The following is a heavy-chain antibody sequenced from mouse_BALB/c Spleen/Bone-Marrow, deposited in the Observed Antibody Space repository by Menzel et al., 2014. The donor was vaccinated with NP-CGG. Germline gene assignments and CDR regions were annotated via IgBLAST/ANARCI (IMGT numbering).Heavy chain of an antibody. V-gene: IGHV1S81*02. CDR2: INPSNGRI. CDR3: ARKYYGSSYVWYFDV. J-gene: IGHJ1*01. CDR1: GYTFTSYW. Sequence: QVQLQQSGAELVKPGASVKLSCKASGYTFTSYWMQWVKQRPGQGLEWIGEINPSNGRINYNEKSKSKATLTVDKSSSTAYMQLSSLTSEDSAVYYCARKYYGSSYVWYFDVWGAGTTVTVSS. D-gene: IGHD1-1*01.